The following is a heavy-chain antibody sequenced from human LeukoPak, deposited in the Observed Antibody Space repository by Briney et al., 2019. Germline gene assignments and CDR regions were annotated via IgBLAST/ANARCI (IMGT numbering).Heavy chain of an antibody. D-gene: IGHD6-19*01. CDR1: GFTFSSYA. CDR3: AKEKAVAGDDAFDI. CDR2: ISYDGSNK. V-gene: IGHV3-30-3*01. Sequence: GGSLRLSCAASGFTFSSYAMHWVRQAPGKGLEWVAVISYDGSNKYYADSVKGRFTISRDNSKNTLYLQMNSLRAEDTAVYYCAKEKAVAGDDAFDIWGQGTMVTVSS. J-gene: IGHJ3*02.